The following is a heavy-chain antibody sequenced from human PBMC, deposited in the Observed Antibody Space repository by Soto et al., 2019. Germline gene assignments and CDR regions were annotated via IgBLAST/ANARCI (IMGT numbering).Heavy chain of an antibody. J-gene: IGHJ5*02. V-gene: IGHV3-53*01. Sequence: GSLRLSCAASGFTVSSNYMSWVRQAPGKGLEWVSVIYSGGSTYYADSVQGRFTISRDDSKNTLYLPMNSLRTEDTAVYYCTTGEFAFLSGYPNYVDPWGRGTLVTVSS. CDR1: GFTVSSNY. CDR3: TTGEFAFLSGYPNYVDP. CDR2: IYSGGST. D-gene: IGHD3-3*01.